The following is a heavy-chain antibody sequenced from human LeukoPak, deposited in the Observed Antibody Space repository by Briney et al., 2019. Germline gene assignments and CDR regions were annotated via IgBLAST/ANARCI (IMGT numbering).Heavy chain of an antibody. CDR2: IRYDGSDK. J-gene: IGHJ1*01. CDR3: AKDGAGYSSGWNAEYFHR. D-gene: IGHD6-19*01. V-gene: IGHV3-30*02. CDR1: GFIFSNYG. Sequence: PGGPLRLSCAASGFIFSNYGMHWVRQAPGKGLEWVAFIRYDGSDKYYADSVRGRFTIPRDNSKNTLYLQMNSLRGEDTAVYYCAKDGAGYSSGWNAEYFHRWGQGSLVTVSS.